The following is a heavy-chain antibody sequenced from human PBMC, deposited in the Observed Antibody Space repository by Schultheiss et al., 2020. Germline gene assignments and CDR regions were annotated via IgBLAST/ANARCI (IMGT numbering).Heavy chain of an antibody. J-gene: IGHJ3*02. V-gene: IGHV3-30*04. Sequence: GGSLRLSCAASGFTFSSYAMHWVRQAPGKGLEWVAVISYDGSNKYYADSVKGRFTISRDNSKNTLYLQMNSLRAEDTAVYYCAKDWSAAAGTGDAFDIWGQGTMVTVS. D-gene: IGHD6-13*01. CDR2: ISYDGSNK. CDR1: GFTFSSYA. CDR3: AKDWSAAAGTGDAFDI.